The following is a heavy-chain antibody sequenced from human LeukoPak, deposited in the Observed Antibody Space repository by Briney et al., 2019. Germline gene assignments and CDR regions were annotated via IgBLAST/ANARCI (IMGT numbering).Heavy chain of an antibody. V-gene: IGHV3-30*04. Sequence: PGGSLRLSCAASGFTFSNYAIHWVRQAPGKGLEWVAVISYDGSNKYYVDSVKGRFTISRDNSKNTLYLQMNSLRAEDTAVYYCVRTSSWYKNPYDYWGQGTLVTVSS. CDR2: ISYDGSNK. CDR1: GFTFSNYA. D-gene: IGHD6-13*01. J-gene: IGHJ4*02. CDR3: VRTSSWYKNPYDY.